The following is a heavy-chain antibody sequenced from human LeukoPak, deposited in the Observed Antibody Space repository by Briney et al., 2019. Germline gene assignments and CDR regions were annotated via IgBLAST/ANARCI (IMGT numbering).Heavy chain of an antibody. CDR2: INPSGGST. V-gene: IGHV1-46*03. Sequence: ASVKVSCKASGYTFTSYYMHWVRQAPGQGLEWMGIINPSGGSTSYAQKFQGRVTMTRDTSTSTVYMELSSLRSEDTAVYYCAGKAARGFYDYWGQGTLVTVSS. D-gene: IGHD6-6*01. J-gene: IGHJ4*02. CDR1: GYTFTSYY. CDR3: AGKAARGFYDY.